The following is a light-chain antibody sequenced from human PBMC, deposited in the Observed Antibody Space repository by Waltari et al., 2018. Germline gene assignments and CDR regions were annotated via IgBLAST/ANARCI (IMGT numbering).Light chain of an antibody. CDR2: WAF. CDR3: QQYYSTPYT. J-gene: IGKJ2*01. CDR1: QSVSYSPQNNNY. V-gene: IGKV4-1*01. Sequence: DIVMTQSPDSLAVSLGERATINCKSSQSVSYSPQNNNYLAWYQQKPGQPPKLLIYWAFTRESGVPDRFSGSGSGTDFTLNIDSLQAEDVAVYFCQQYYSTPYTFGQGTKLEIK.